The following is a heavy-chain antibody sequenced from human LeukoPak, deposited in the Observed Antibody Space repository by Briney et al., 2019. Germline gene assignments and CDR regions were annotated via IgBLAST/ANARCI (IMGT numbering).Heavy chain of an antibody. CDR1: GFIFRSYG. CDR3: AKEHQVVTFDH. J-gene: IGHJ4*02. Sequence: GRSLRLSCAASGFIFRSYGMHWVRQAPGKGLEWVAVISFDGNNQYYVDSVKGRFTISRDNSKNTLYLQMNSLTPEDTAVYFCAKEHQVVTFDHWGQGTLVTVSS. V-gene: IGHV3-30*18. D-gene: IGHD2-15*01. CDR2: ISFDGNNQ.